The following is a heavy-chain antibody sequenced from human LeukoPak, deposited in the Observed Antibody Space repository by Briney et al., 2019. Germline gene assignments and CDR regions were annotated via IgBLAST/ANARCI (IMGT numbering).Heavy chain of an antibody. Sequence: GGSLRLSCAASGFTFSDYYMSWIRQAPGKGLEWVSYISSSGGTIYYADSVKGRFTISRDNAKNSLYLQMNSLRAEDTAVYYCAREGDDYGDYLNWFDPWGQGTLVTVSS. CDR2: ISSSGGTI. D-gene: IGHD4-17*01. CDR1: GFTFSDYY. V-gene: IGHV3-11*01. CDR3: AREGDDYGDYLNWFDP. J-gene: IGHJ5*02.